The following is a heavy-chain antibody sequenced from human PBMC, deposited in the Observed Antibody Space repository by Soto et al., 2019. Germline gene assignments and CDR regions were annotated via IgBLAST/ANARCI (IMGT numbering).Heavy chain of an antibody. CDR3: ARSTFCTGASCYVDY. J-gene: IGHJ4*02. D-gene: IGHD2-15*01. V-gene: IGHV3-48*01. CDR1: GFTFSSYN. Sequence: EVQLVESGGGLVQPGGSLRLSCAASGFTFSSYNMNWVRQAPGKGLEWVSYISSSSSTIYYADSVKGRFTISRDNAKNSLYLQVSTLRAEDTAVYYCARSTFCTGASCYVDYWGQGTLVTVSS. CDR2: ISSSSSTI.